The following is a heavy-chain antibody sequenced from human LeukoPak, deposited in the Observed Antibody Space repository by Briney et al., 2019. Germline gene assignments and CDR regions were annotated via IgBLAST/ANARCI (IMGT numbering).Heavy chain of an antibody. D-gene: IGHD3-22*01. V-gene: IGHV3-23*01. J-gene: IGHJ5*02. CDR1: GFTFSSYA. Sequence: HPGGSLRLSCAASGFTFSSYARSWVRQAPGKGLEWVSAISGSGGSTYYADSVKGRFTISRDNSKNTLYLQMNSLRAEDTAVYYCAKGHYYDSSGYDNWFDPWGQGTLVTVSS. CDR3: AKGHYYDSSGYDNWFDP. CDR2: ISGSGGST.